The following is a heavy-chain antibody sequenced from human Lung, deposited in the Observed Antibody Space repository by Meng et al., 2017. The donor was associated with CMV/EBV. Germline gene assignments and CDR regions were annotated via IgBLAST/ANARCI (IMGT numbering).Heavy chain of an antibody. Sequence: QXXXLTXXISVDSFSSNSAAWNWIRQSPSRGLEWLGRTCYRSKWYNDYAVSVKSRITINPDTSKNQFSRQLNSVTPEDTAVYYCARFGTVGAGSGVYFDYWXQGTXVTVSS. CDR3: ARFGTVGAGSGVYFDY. V-gene: IGHV6-1*01. CDR1: VDSFSSNSAA. J-gene: IGHJ4*02. CDR2: TCYRSKWYN. D-gene: IGHD3-10*01.